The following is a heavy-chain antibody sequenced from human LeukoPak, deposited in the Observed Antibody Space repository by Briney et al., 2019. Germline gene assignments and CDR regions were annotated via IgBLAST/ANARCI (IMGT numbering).Heavy chain of an antibody. CDR1: GYTFTSYG. CDR2: ISAYNGNT. D-gene: IGHD3-10*01. J-gene: IGHJ6*03. Sequence: ASVKVSCKASGYTFTSYGISWVRQAPGQGLEWMGWISAYNGNTNYAQKLQGRVTMTTDTSTSTAYMELRSLRSDDTAVYYCARAPGSYYGSGSYFPMGYYYYYMDVWGKGTTVTVSS. V-gene: IGHV1-18*01. CDR3: ARAPGSYYGSGSYFPMGYYYYYMDV.